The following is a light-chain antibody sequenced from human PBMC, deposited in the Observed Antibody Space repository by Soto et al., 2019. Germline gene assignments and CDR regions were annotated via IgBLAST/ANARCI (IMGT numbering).Light chain of an antibody. J-gene: IGKJ2*01. CDR3: QQANSFPHT. CDR2: AAP. V-gene: IGKV1-12*01. CDR1: QGISSW. Sequence: DIQMTQSPSSVSASVGDRVTITCRASQGISSWLAWYQQKPGKAPKLLIYAAPSLQSGVPSRISGSGSGTAFTLPLSSLQPEDFATYDFQQANSFPHTFGQGTKLEIK.